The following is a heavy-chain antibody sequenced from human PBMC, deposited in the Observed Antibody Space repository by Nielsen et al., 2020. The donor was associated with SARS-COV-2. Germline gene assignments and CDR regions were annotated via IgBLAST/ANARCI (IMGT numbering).Heavy chain of an antibody. CDR2: ISYDGSNK. CDR1: GFTFSSYG. J-gene: IGHJ4*02. D-gene: IGHD3-3*01. Sequence: GGSLRLSCAASGFTFSSYGMHWVRQAPGKGLEWVAVISYDGSNKYYADSVKGRFTISRDNSKNSLYLQMNSLRTEDTAFYYCARSGTSDGSDYWGQGTLVTVSS. CDR3: ARSGTSDGSDY. V-gene: IGHV3-30*03.